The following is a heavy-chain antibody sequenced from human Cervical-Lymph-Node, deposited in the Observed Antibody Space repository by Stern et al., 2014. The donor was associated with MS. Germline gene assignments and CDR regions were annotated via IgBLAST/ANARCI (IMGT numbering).Heavy chain of an antibody. CDR2: ISFDGRNE. Sequence: VQLVESGGGVVQPGRSLRLSCAASGFTFNTYGMHWIRQAPGKGLEWVTIISFDGRNEYYADSVNGRFTISRDNSKNTLYLQMNSLRAEDTAVYYCVSNPLDMWGQGTTVTVSS. V-gene: IGHV3-30*03. CDR3: VSNPLDM. J-gene: IGHJ6*02. CDR1: GFTFNTYG.